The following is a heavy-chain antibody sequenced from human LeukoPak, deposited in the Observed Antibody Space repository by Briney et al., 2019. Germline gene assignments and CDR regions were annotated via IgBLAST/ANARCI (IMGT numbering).Heavy chain of an antibody. CDR3: ARDPEYSSSSGDGDY. J-gene: IGHJ4*02. CDR2: IIPIFGTA. Sequence: SVKVSCKASGGTFTSYAISWVRQAPGQGLEWKGGIIPIFGTANYAQKFQGRVTITTDESTSTAYMELSSLRSEDTAVYYCARDPEYSSSSGDGDYWGQGTLVTVSS. D-gene: IGHD6-6*01. CDR1: GGTFTSYA. V-gene: IGHV1-69*05.